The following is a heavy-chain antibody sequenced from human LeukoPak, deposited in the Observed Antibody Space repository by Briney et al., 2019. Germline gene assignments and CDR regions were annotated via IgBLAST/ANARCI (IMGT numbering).Heavy chain of an antibody. Sequence: GAAVKVSCKSSGYTFNGYYMHWVRQAPGQGLEWMGWINPNNGGTKYAQNFQGRVTMTRDTSISTAYMELDRLRFDDTAVYYCARVSAVAGTRLFDYWGQGTLVTVSS. CDR1: GYTFNGYY. CDR2: INPNNGGT. J-gene: IGHJ4*02. CDR3: ARVSAVAGTRLFDY. V-gene: IGHV1-2*02. D-gene: IGHD6-19*01.